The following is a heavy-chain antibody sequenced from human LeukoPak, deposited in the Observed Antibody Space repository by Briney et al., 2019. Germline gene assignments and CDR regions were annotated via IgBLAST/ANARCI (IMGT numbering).Heavy chain of an antibody. J-gene: IGHJ4*02. V-gene: IGHV3-48*01. CDR1: GFTFSSYS. CDR3: ARVPHYDFWSGYYKGVAGY. CDR2: ISSSSSTI. D-gene: IGHD3-3*01. Sequence: PGGSLRLSCAASGFTFSSYSMNWVRQAPGKGLEWVSYISSSSSTIYYADSVKGRFTISRDNAKNSLYLQMNSLRAEDTAVYYCARVPHYDFWSGYYKGVAGYWGQGTLVTVSS.